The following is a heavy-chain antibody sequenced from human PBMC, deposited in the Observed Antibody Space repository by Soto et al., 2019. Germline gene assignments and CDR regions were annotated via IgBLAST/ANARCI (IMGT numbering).Heavy chain of an antibody. V-gene: IGHV1-3*01. D-gene: IGHD6-6*01. Sequence: ASVKVSCKASGYTFTSYAMHWVRQAPGQRLEWMGWINAGNGNTKYSQKFQGRVTITRDTSASTAYMELSSLRSEDTAVYYCARGLIAARPGFDYWGQGTLDTVSS. CDR1: GYTFTSYA. J-gene: IGHJ4*02. CDR3: ARGLIAARPGFDY. CDR2: INAGNGNT.